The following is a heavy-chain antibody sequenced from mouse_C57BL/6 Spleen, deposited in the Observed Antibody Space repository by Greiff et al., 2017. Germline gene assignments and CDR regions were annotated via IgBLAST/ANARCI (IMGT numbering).Heavy chain of an antibody. CDR2: INPNNGGT. V-gene: IGHV1-26*01. CDR1: GYTFTDYY. J-gene: IGHJ2*01. CDR3: ARGHGYYFDY. D-gene: IGHD2-2*01. Sequence: VQLQQSGPELVKPGASVKISCKASGYTFTDYYMNWVKQSHGKSLEWIGDINPNNGGTSYNQKFKGKATLTVDKSSSTAYMELRSLTSEDSAVYYCARGHGYYFDYWGQGTTLTVSS.